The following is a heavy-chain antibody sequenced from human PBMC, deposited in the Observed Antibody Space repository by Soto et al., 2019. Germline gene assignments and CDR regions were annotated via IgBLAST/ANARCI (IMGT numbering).Heavy chain of an antibody. V-gene: IGHV3-43*01. D-gene: IGHD3-22*01. Sequence: PGGSLRLSCAASGFPFDDYTMHWVRPAPGKGLEWVSLISWDGGSTYYADSVKGRFTISRDNSKNSLYLQMNSLRTEDTALYYCAKGLGYYDSSGPYGMDVWGQGTTVTVSS. CDR2: ISWDGGST. J-gene: IGHJ6*02. CDR3: AKGLGYYDSSGPYGMDV. CDR1: GFPFDDYT.